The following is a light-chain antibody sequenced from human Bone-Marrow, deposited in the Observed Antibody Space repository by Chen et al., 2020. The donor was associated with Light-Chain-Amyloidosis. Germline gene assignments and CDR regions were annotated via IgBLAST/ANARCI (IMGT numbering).Light chain of an antibody. CDR3: QSYQGSSQGV. Sequence: NFMLTQPHSVSESPGKTVIISCTRSSGSIATNYVQWYQQRPGSSPTTVIYEDDQRPSGVPDRFSGSIDRSSNSASLAVSGLKTEDEAGYCCQSYQGSSQGVFGGGTKLTVL. J-gene: IGLJ3*02. CDR1: SGSIATNY. CDR2: EDD. V-gene: IGLV6-57*01.